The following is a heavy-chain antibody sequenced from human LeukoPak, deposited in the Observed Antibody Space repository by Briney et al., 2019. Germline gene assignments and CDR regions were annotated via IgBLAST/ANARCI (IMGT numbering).Heavy chain of an antibody. Sequence: ASVKVSCKASGYTFIGYYMHWVRQAPGQGLEWMGWVNPNTGDTQYAQKFQGRVTVTRDTSISTTYMELSRLTSDDTAVYYCARDRGECGDDCYSFDYWGQGTLVTVSS. J-gene: IGHJ4*02. CDR2: VNPNTGDT. CDR3: ARDRGECGDDCYSFDY. D-gene: IGHD2-21*02. CDR1: GYTFIGYY. V-gene: IGHV1-2*02.